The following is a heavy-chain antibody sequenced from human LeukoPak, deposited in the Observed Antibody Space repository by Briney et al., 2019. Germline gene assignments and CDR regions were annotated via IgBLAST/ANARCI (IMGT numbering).Heavy chain of an antibody. CDR1: VLTFSSDW. V-gene: IGHV3-7*03. J-gene: IGHJ4*02. Sequence: GGSLRLSCATSVLTFSSDWMNWVRQAPGKGLEWVANIKPDGSEKYYVESVKGRFTISRDNAKDSLYLQMNSLRADDTAVYYCARGLRWPDFWGQGTLVTVSS. CDR3: ARGLRWPDF. CDR2: IKPDGSEK. D-gene: IGHD4-23*01.